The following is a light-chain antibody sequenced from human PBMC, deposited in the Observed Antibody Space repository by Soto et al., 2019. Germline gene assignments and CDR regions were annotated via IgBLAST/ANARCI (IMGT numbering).Light chain of an antibody. J-gene: IGKJ1*01. V-gene: IGKV1-5*01. Sequence: QMTQSPSTLSGSVGDRVTITCRASQTISSWLAWYQQKPGKAPKLLIYDASSLESGVPSRFSGSGSGTDFTLTISCLQSEDFATYYCQQYYSYPQTFGQGTKVDIK. CDR3: QQYYSYPQT. CDR1: QTISSW. CDR2: DAS.